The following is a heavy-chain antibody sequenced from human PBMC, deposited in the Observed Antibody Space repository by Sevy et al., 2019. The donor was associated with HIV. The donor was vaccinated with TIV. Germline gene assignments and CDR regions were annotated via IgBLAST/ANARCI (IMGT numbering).Heavy chain of an antibody. D-gene: IGHD6-6*01. V-gene: IGHV3-30-3*01. Sequence: GGCLRLSCAASGFTFSSYAMHWVRQAPGKGLEWVAVISYDGSNKYYADSVKGRFTISRANSKNTLYLQMNSLRAEDTAVSYCARDVSSSSRPYYDYYYGMDVWGQGTTVPVSS. CDR2: ISYDGSNK. CDR1: GFTFSSYA. CDR3: ARDVSSSSRPYYDYYYGMDV. J-gene: IGHJ6*02.